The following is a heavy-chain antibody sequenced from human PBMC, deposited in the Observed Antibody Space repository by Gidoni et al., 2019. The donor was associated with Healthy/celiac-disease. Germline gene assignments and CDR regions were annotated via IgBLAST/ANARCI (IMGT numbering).Heavy chain of an antibody. CDR2: IYYSGSN. V-gene: IGHV4-59*01. J-gene: IGHJ4*02. D-gene: IGHD6-6*01. Sequence: QVQLHESGPGLVKPSVTLSLSCTVSGGSISSSYWSWIRQPPGKGLEWIGYIYYSGSNNYNPSLKSRVTISVETSKNQFSLKLSSVTAADTAVYYCARVVAARPLYFDYWGQGTLVTVSS. CDR1: GGSISSSY. CDR3: ARVVAARPLYFDY.